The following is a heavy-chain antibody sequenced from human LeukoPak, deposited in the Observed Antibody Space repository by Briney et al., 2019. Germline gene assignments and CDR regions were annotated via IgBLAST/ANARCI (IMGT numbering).Heavy chain of an antibody. J-gene: IGHJ4*02. Sequence: PSETLSLTCSVSDYSISGGYYWGWIRQPPGKGLEWIGSMYHSGDTYYNPSLKSRVTISVDTSKNQFSLKLSSVTAADTAVYYCAATYYDYVWGSYRLDYWGQGTLVTVSS. CDR3: AATYYDYVWGSYRLDY. V-gene: IGHV4-38-2*02. CDR1: DYSISGGYY. D-gene: IGHD3-16*02. CDR2: MYHSGDT.